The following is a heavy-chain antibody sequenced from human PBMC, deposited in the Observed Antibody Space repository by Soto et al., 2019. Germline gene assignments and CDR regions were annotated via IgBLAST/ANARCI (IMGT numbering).Heavy chain of an antibody. V-gene: IGHV3-23*01. CDR3: AKMYRGYSGYIQS. Sequence: GGSLRLSCATSGFTFTNYAMTWVRQGPGKGLEWVSSISAGGVSTYFADSVKGRFTISRDNSKNTLFLHMNSLRAEDTAVYYCAKMYRGYSGYIQSWGQGNLVTVSS. CDR2: ISAGGVST. CDR1: GFTFTNYA. D-gene: IGHD5-12*01. J-gene: IGHJ5*02.